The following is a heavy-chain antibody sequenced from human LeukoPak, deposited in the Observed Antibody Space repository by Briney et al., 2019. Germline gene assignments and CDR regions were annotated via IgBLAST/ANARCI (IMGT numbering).Heavy chain of an antibody. Sequence: PTETLSLTCTVSGGSISSYYWSWIRQPPGKGLEWIGYIYYSGSTNYNPSLKSRVTISVDTSKNQLSLKLNSVTAADPAVYYCARGMAYQHLDYWGQGTLGTVFS. J-gene: IGHJ4*01. CDR1: GGSISSYY. V-gene: IGHV4-59*01. CDR3: ARGMAYQHLDY. CDR2: IYYSGST. D-gene: IGHD2-8*01.